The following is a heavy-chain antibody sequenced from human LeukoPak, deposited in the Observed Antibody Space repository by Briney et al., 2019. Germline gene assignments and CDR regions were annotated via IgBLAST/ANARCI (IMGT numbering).Heavy chain of an antibody. V-gene: IGHV3-30*02. Sequence: PGGSLRLSCVVSGFTFSSYGMHWARQAPGKGLEWVAFIRYNGKTEHYADSVKGRLTVSRDTSKNTLYLQMNSLRVEDTAVYYCVRDGMVTEPINYWGQGTLVTVSS. CDR1: GFTFSSYG. CDR2: IRYNGKTE. J-gene: IGHJ4*02. D-gene: IGHD2-21*02. CDR3: VRDGMVTEPINY.